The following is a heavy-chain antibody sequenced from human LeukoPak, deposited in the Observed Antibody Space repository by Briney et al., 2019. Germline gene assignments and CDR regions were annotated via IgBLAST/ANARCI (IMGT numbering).Heavy chain of an antibody. V-gene: IGHV3-30*01. J-gene: IGHJ4*02. Sequence: GRSLRLSCAASGFTFSSYAIHWVRQAPGKGLEWVAVISYDGSNKYYADSVKGRFTISRDNSRSTLYLQMNSLRPEDTAIYYCAREGYYGSGSPPSLYFDYWGQGTLVIVSS. D-gene: IGHD3-10*01. CDR2: ISYDGSNK. CDR1: GFTFSSYA. CDR3: AREGYYGSGSPPSLYFDY.